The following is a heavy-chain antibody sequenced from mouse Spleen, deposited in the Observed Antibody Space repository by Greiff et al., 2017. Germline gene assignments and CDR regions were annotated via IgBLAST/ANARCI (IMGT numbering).Heavy chain of an antibody. V-gene: IGHV2-2*01. J-gene: IGHJ4*01. D-gene: IGHD1-1*01. Sequence: QVQLQQSGPGLVQPSQSLSITCTVSGFSLTSYGVHWVRQSPGKGLEWLGVIWSGGSTDYNAAFISRLSISKDNSKSQVFFKMNSLQADDTAIYYCARQYYYGSSPMDYWGQGTSVTVSS. CDR2: IWSGGST. CDR1: GFSLTSYG. CDR3: ARQYYYGSSPMDY.